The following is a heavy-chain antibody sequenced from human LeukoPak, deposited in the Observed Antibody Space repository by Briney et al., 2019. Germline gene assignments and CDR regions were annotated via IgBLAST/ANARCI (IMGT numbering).Heavy chain of an antibody. CDR3: ATEDSGRFH. D-gene: IGHD6-19*01. J-gene: IGHJ4*02. Sequence: GGSLRLSCAASGFTFSTYSMNWVRQAPGKGLEWLSYISSSSSPIYYADSVKGRFAISRDDAKNSLYLQMNSLRDEDTAVYYCATEDSGRFHWGQGTLVTVSS. V-gene: IGHV3-48*02. CDR1: GFTFSTYS. CDR2: ISSSSSPI.